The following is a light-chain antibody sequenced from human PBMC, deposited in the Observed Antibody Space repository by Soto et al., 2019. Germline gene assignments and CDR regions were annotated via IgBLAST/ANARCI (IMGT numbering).Light chain of an antibody. CDR2: AAS. V-gene: IGKV1-27*01. J-gene: IGKJ5*01. CDR3: QKYSSVIT. Sequence: DIKMTQSPSSLSASVGDRVTITCRASQGISNFLAWYQQKPGKVPKLLISAASPLQSGVPSRFSGSGSGTDFTLTITSLQPEDVATYYCQKYSSVITFGQGTRLEI. CDR1: QGISNF.